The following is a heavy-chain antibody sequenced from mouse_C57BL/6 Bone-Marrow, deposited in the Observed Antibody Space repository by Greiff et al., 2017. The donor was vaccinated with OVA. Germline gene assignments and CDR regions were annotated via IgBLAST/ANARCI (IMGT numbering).Heavy chain of an antibody. Sequence: QVHVKQPGAELVKPGASVKMSCKASGYTFTSYWITWVKQRPGQGLEWIGDIYPGSGSTNYNEKFKSKATLTVDTSSSTAYMQLSSLTSEDSAVYYCARYNRNWYFDVWGTGTTVTVSS. V-gene: IGHV1-55*01. CDR1: GYTFTSYW. J-gene: IGHJ1*03. CDR2: IYPGSGST. CDR3: ARYNRNWYFDV.